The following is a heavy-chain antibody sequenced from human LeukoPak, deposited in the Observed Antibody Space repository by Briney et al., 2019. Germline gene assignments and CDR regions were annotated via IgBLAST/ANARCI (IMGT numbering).Heavy chain of an antibody. CDR1: GGSISSYY. CDR2: IYYSGST. Sequence: PSETLSLTCTVSGGSISSYYWSWIRQPPGKGLEWIGYIYYSGSTNYNPSLKSRVTISVDTSKNQFSLKLSSVTAADTAVYYCARHGVGRGGDFDYWGQGTLVTVSS. V-gene: IGHV4-59*08. CDR3: ARHGVGRGGDFDY. J-gene: IGHJ4*02. D-gene: IGHD3-10*01.